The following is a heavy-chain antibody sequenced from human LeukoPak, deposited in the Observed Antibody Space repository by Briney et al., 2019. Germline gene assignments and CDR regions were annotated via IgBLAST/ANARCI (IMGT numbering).Heavy chain of an antibody. CDR3: ASLGVSGY. V-gene: IGHV1-69*04. D-gene: IGHD3-16*01. CDR1: GGTFSSYA. J-gene: IGHJ4*02. CDR2: NFPILGIA. Sequence: SVKVSFKASGGTFSSYAIGWVRQAPGQGLEWMGRNFPILGIANDAQKFQGRVTITADKSTSKAYMELSSRRSEETAVYYWASLGVSGYWGQGTLVTVSS.